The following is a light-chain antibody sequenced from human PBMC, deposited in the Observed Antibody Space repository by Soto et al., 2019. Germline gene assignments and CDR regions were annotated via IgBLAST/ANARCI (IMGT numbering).Light chain of an antibody. CDR2: GAS. CDR1: QSFRGL. CDR3: QQYVTLPVT. J-gene: IGKJ2*01. Sequence: VLTQSPVTLSLSPGERATLSCRASQSFRGLLAWYQQKPGQAPRLLIYGASSRATDIPARFSGSGSGTDFTLTISRLEPEDFALYYCQQYVTLPVTFGQGTKLEIK. V-gene: IGKV3-20*01.